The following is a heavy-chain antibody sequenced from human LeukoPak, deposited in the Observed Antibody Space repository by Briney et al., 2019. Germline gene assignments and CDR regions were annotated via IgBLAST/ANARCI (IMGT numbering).Heavy chain of an antibody. CDR1: GFIFSNYW. J-gene: IGHJ4*02. CDR3: ARHWSYLDY. Sequence: GGSLRLSCAASGFIFSNYWMTWVRQAPGKGLEWVANIKEDGSEIYYVGSVKGRFTISRDNAKNSLYLQMNSLRAEDTAIYYCARHWSYLDYWGQGTLVTVSS. CDR2: IKEDGSEI. V-gene: IGHV3-7*04. D-gene: IGHD3-3*01.